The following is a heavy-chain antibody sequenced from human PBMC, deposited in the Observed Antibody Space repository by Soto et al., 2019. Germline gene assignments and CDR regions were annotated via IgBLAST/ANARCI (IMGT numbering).Heavy chain of an antibody. D-gene: IGHD3-10*01. Sequence: EVQLVESGGGLVQPGGSLKLSCAASGFTFSGSAMHWVRQASGKGLEWVGRIRSKANSYATAYAASVKGRFTISRDDSKNTAYLQMNSLKTEDTAVYYCTTQLRRGLTEGAFDIWGQGTMVTVSS. J-gene: IGHJ3*02. CDR2: IRSKANSYAT. CDR3: TTQLRRGLTEGAFDI. V-gene: IGHV3-73*01. CDR1: GFTFSGSA.